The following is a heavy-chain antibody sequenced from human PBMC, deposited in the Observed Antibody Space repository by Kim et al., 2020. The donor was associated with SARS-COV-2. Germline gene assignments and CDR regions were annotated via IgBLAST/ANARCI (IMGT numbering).Heavy chain of an antibody. CDR3: ASGRKRPGAFDI. CDR1: GGSISSYY. V-gene: IGHV4-59*08. Sequence: SETLSLTCNVSGGSISSYYWSWIRQPPGKGLEWIGYIYYSGSTNYNPSLKSRVTISVDTSKNQFSLKLSSVTAADTAVYYCASGRKRPGAFDIWGQGTMVTVSS. D-gene: IGHD1-1*01. CDR2: IYYSGST. J-gene: IGHJ3*02.